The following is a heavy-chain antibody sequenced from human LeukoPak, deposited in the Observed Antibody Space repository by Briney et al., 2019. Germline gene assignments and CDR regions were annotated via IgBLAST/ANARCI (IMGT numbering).Heavy chain of an antibody. J-gene: IGHJ4*02. D-gene: IGHD1-26*01. CDR2: ISGSGGST. CDR3: AKDRWELLRLFDY. CDR1: GFTFSSYA. Sequence: GGSLRLSCAASGFTFSSYAMSWVRQAPGKGLERVSAISGSGGSTYYADSVKGRFTISRDNSKNTLYLQMNSLRAEDTAVYYCAKDRWELLRLFDYWGQGTLVTVSS. V-gene: IGHV3-23*01.